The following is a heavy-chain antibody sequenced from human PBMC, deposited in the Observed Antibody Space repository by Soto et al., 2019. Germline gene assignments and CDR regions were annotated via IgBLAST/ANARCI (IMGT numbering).Heavy chain of an antibody. CDR1: GFTFSSYW. CDR3: ARDIRLRGYCSSTSCYTSSGYYYYGMDV. V-gene: IGHV3-7*03. D-gene: IGHD2-2*02. J-gene: IGHJ6*02. Sequence: EVQLVESGGGLVQPGGSLRLSCAASGFTFSSYWMSWVRQAPGKGLEWVANIKQDGSEKYYVDSVKGRFTISRDNAKNSLYLQMNSLRAEDTAVYYCARDIRLRGYCSSTSCYTSSGYYYYGMDVWGQGTTVTVSS. CDR2: IKQDGSEK.